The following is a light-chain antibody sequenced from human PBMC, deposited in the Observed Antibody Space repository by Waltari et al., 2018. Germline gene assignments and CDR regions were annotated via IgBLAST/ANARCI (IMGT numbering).Light chain of an antibody. V-gene: IGLV3-1*01. CDR1: HLGHKY. CDR2: QNN. CDR3: QTWDLIAVT. J-gene: IGLJ2*01. Sequence: SYEVTQPPSLSVSPGQTASLTCSGEHLGHKYTSWYQQRQGQSPLLVMHQNNVRPSGTPERFSGSSSGNTATLTISGTLSMDEAVYYCQTWDLIAVTFGGGTQLTVL.